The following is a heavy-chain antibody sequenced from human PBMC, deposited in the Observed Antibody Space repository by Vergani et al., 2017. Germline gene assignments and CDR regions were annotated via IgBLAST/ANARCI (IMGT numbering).Heavy chain of an antibody. CDR1: GGSISSSSYY. CDR2: IYYSGST. V-gene: IGHV4-39*01. Sequence: QLQLQESGPGLVKPSETLSLTCTASGGSISSSSYYWGWIRQPPGKRLEWIGSIYYSGSTYYNPSLKSRVTISVDTSKNQFSLKLSSVTAAYTAVYYCARRTTMVRGVLEIARYYFDYWGQGTLVTVSS. D-gene: IGHD3-10*01. CDR3: ARRTTMVRGVLEIARYYFDY. J-gene: IGHJ4*02.